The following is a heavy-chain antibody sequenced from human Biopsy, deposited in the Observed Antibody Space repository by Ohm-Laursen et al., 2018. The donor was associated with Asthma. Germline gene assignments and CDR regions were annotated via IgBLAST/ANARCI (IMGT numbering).Heavy chain of an antibody. Sequence: ASVKVSCKTSGYTFNSAGITWVRQAPGQGLEWMGWISVYNGNTKVAQKLQDRVTMITDTSTSTAYMELRSLRSDDTAVYFCARAVGYSHYYGLDVWGQGTTVTVS. V-gene: IGHV1-18*01. CDR1: GYTFNSAG. CDR2: ISVYNGNT. D-gene: IGHD4-23*01. J-gene: IGHJ6*02. CDR3: ARAVGYSHYYGLDV.